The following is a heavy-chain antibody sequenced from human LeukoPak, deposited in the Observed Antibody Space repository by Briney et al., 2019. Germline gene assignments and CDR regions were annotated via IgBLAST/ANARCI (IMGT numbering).Heavy chain of an antibody. CDR2: IIPKYSAS. Sequence: SVKVSCKASGGSFSDCPINWVRQAPGQGLEWLGGIIPKYSASNYAQAFQGRVTITADESTNTVYMEMSGLRPDDTAVYYCVRPDRIFGVPAAFDAWGQGTLVAVSS. CDR3: VRPDRIFGVPAAFDA. V-gene: IGHV1-69*01. J-gene: IGHJ3*01. CDR1: GGSFSDCP. D-gene: IGHD3-3*02.